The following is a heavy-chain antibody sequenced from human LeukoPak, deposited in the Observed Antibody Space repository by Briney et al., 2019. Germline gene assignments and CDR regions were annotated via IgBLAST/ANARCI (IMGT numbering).Heavy chain of an antibody. V-gene: IGHV4-39*07. Sequence: PSETLSLTCTVSGGSISSSSYYWGWIRQPPGKGLEWTGSIYYSGSTYYNPSLKSRVTISVDTSKNQFSLKLSSVTAADTAVYYCARGNLGDYWGQGTLVTVS. CDR2: IYYSGST. J-gene: IGHJ4*02. CDR3: ARGNLGDY. D-gene: IGHD3-16*01. CDR1: GGSISSSSYY.